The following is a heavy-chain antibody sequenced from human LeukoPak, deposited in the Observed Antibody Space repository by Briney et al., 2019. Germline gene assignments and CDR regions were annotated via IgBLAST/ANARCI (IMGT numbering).Heavy chain of an antibody. CDR3: ARGDLSSSSPEEYFDL. CDR1: GGTFSSYA. V-gene: IGHV1-69*06. CDR2: IIPIFGTA. J-gene: IGHJ2*01. Sequence: SVKVSCKASGGTFSSYAISWVRQAPGQGLEWMGGIIPIFGTANYAQKLQGRVTITADKSTSTAYMELSSLRSEDTAVCYCARGDLSSSSPEEYFDLWGRGTLVTVSS. D-gene: IGHD6-6*01.